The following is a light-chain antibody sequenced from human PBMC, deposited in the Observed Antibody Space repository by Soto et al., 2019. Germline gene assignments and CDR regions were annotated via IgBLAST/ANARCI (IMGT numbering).Light chain of an antibody. V-gene: IGKV1-5*01. J-gene: IGKJ1*01. CDR2: DAS. CDR3: QQYESYWT. CDR1: QSISSY. Sequence: DIQMTQSPSSLSASVGGRVTITCRASQSISSYLNWYQQKPGKAPNLLIYDASNVQSGVPPRFSGSGSGTEFTLTISSLQPDDFATYYCQQYESYWTFGQGTKVDIK.